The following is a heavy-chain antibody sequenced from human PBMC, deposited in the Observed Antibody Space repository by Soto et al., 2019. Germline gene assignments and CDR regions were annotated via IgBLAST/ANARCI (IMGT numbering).Heavy chain of an antibody. Sequence: PGGSLRLSCAASGFTFSDAWINWVRQAPGKGLEWVGRIKSKIDGGTTDFAAPVKGRFAISRDDSRDIVYMEMYSLKTDDTAVYYCTTDSLFTGQLVRMDNWGHGTLVTVSS. V-gene: IGHV3-15*07. CDR2: IKSKIDGGTT. CDR1: GFTFSDAW. CDR3: TTDSLFTGQLVRMDN. D-gene: IGHD3-9*01. J-gene: IGHJ4*01.